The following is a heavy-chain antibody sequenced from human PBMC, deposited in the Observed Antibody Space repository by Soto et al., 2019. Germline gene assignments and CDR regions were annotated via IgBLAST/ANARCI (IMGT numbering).Heavy chain of an antibody. V-gene: IGHV1-3*01. J-gene: IGHJ6*02. CDR3: ARGPQYYYYYGMDF. Sequence: ASVKVSCKASGYTFTSYAMHWVRQAPGQRLEWMGWINAGNGNTKYSQKFQGRVTITRDTSASTAYMELSSLRSEDTAVYYCARGPQYYYYYGMDFWGHGTTVTVSS. CDR1: GYTFTSYA. CDR2: INAGNGNT.